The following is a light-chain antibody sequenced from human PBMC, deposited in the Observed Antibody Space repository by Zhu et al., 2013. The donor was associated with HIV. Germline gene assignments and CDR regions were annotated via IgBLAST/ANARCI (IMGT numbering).Light chain of an antibody. Sequence: QSALTQPASVSGSPGQSITISCTGTSSDIGRYNYVSWYQQYPGKAPKLMIYDVTNRPSGVSARFSGSKSGNTASLTISGLQAEDEADYYCSSYTSSDTLVLLGGGTKLTVL. CDR3: SSYTSSDTLVL. V-gene: IGLV2-14*03. J-gene: IGLJ2*01. CDR2: DVT. CDR1: SSDIGRYNY.